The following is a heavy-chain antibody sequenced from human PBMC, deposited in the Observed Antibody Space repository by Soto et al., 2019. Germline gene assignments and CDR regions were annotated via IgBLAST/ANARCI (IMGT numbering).Heavy chain of an antibody. CDR1: GYPFSSIG. CDR2: ISPYNRNT. CDR3: ARPYSGSYWGAFDI. D-gene: IGHD1-26*01. J-gene: IGHJ3*02. Sequence: QVQLVQSGAEVKKPGASVKVSCKASGYPFSSIGISWVRQAPGQGLEWMGWISPYNRNTYYAQRLQGRVTMTTDTSTSTAYMELRSLRSDDTAVYFCARPYSGSYWGAFDIWGQGTMVTVSS. V-gene: IGHV1-18*01.